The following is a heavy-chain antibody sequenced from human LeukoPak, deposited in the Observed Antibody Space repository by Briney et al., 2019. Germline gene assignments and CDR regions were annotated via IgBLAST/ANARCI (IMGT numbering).Heavy chain of an antibody. CDR3: ARAERGTAGYSSSWWKEVHYYYYGMDV. J-gene: IGHJ6*02. V-gene: IGHV1-69*13. CDR2: IIPIFGTA. CDR1: GGTFISYA. Sequence: ASVKVSCKASGGTFISYAISWVRQAPGQGLEWMGGIIPIFGTANYAQKFQGRVTITADESTSTAYMELSSLRSEDTAVYYCARAERGTAGYSSSWWKEVHYYYYGMDVWGQGTTVTVSS. D-gene: IGHD6-13*01.